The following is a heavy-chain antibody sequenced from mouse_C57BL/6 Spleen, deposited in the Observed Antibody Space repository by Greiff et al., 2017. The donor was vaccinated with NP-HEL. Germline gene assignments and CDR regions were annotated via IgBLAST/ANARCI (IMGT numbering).Heavy chain of an antibody. Sequence: QVQLQQSGAELVKPGASVKISCKASGYAFSSYWMNWVKQRPGKGLEWIGQIYPGDGDTNYNGKFKGKATLTADKSSSTAYMQLSSLTSEDSAVYFCAKGRRDGYYWGFAYWGQGTLVTVSA. J-gene: IGHJ3*01. CDR1: GYAFSSYW. CDR3: AKGRRDGYYWGFAY. D-gene: IGHD2-3*01. V-gene: IGHV1-80*01. CDR2: IYPGDGDT.